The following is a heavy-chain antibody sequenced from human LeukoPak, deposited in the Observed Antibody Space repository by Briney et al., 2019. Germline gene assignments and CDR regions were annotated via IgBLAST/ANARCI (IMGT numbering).Heavy chain of an antibody. Sequence: SVKVSCKASGGTFSSYAISWVRQAPGQGLEWMGGIIPIFGTANYAQKFQGRVTITADESTSTAYMELSSLRSEDTAVYYCARQARYCSSTSCYWRWGFDPWGQGTLVIVSS. CDR1: GGTFSSYA. CDR2: IIPIFGTA. D-gene: IGHD2-2*01. V-gene: IGHV1-69*13. J-gene: IGHJ5*02. CDR3: ARQARYCSSTSCYWRWGFDP.